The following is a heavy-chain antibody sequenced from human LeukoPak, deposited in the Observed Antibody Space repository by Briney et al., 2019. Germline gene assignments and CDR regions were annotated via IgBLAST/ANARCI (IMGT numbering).Heavy chain of an antibody. V-gene: IGHV3-30*18. D-gene: IGHD3-22*01. CDR1: GFSFSTYG. J-gene: IGHJ4*02. Sequence: GGSLRLSCVGSGFSFSTYGMHWVRRAPGKGLEWVAVISNDGIKKYYVDSVKGRFTISRDNSKHTLYLQMNSLRAEDTAVYYCVKGRDYNDASAYYIGDYWGQGTLVTVSS. CDR3: VKGRDYNDASAYYIGDY. CDR2: ISNDGIKK.